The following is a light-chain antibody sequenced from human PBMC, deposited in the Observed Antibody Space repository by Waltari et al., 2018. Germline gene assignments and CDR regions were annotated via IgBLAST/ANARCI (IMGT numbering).Light chain of an antibody. CDR3: QQDNNWPWT. J-gene: IGKJ1*01. Sequence: EVLMTQSPATLSVSPGERATLSCRASQSVDNNLALYQQKNGQAPRLLIYGASTRATGVPASLSGSASGTEFTLTISNLQSADFAVYFCQQDNNWPWTFGQGTRVEI. V-gene: IGKV3-15*01. CDR2: GAS. CDR1: QSVDNN.